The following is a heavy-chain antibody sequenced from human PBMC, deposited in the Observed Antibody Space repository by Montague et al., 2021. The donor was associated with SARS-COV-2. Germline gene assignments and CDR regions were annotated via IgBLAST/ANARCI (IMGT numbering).Heavy chain of an antibody. J-gene: IGHJ6*02. V-gene: IGHV4-34*01. CDR3: VRVPYRLLFVPRYYGMDV. CDR2: ISHSGST. Sequence: SETLSLTCAVYVGSLSGYYWSWIRQPPGEGLEWIAEISHSGSTSYNPSLKSRVTISVDTSKNQFSLKLSSATAADTAVYYCVRVPYRLLFVPRYYGMDVWGQGTTVTVSS. CDR1: VGSLSGYY. D-gene: IGHD2-2*01.